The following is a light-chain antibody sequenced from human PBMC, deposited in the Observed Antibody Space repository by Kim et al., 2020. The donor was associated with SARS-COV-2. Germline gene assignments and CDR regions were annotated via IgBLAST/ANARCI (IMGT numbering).Light chain of an antibody. CDR2: GAS. CDR3: QQYNNWPLT. J-gene: IGKJ4*01. V-gene: IGKV3-15*01. Sequence: EIVMTQSPATLSVSPGERATLSCRASQSVSSNLAWYQQKPAQAPRLLIYGASTRATGITARFSGSGSGTEFTLTISSLQSEDFAVYYCQQYNNWPLTFGEGTRVDIK. CDR1: QSVSSN.